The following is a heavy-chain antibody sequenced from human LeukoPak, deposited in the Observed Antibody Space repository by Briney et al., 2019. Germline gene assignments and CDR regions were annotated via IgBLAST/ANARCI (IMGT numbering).Heavy chain of an antibody. CDR3: AKDASRPGAV. V-gene: IGHV3-23*01. CDR1: GFSFSTYA. CDR2: ISGSGGST. J-gene: IGHJ4*02. D-gene: IGHD3-10*01. Sequence: WGSLRLSCAASGFSFSTYAMAWVRQTPGKGLEWVSGISGSGGSTYYADSVKGRFTISRDNSKNTLYLQMNSLRAEDTAVYYCAKDASRPGAVWGQGTLVTVSS.